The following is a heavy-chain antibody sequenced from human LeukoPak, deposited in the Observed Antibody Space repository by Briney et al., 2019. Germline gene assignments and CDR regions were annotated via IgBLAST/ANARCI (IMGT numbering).Heavy chain of an antibody. CDR2: IRTNTGNP. Sequence: GASVKVSCKASGYTFSDYAINWLRQAPGQGLQWMGWIRTNTGNPSYAQGFTGRFVFSLDTSVTTAYLQISSLKAEDTAVYYCARAPYGGNPPESSWGQGTLVIVSS. D-gene: IGHD4-23*01. V-gene: IGHV7-4-1*02. J-gene: IGHJ5*02. CDR1: GYTFSDYA. CDR3: ARAPYGGNPPESS.